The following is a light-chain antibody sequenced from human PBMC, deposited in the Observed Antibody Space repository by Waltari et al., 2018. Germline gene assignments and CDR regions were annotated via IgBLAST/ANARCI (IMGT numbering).Light chain of an antibody. V-gene: IGKV3-11*01. J-gene: IGKJ4*01. CDR3: QQGSNWPPT. CDR2: DAS. Sequence: EIVLTQSPGTLSLSQGDRTTLSCRASQSVSSYLAWYQQKPGQTPRLLIFDASNRATGIPARFSGSGSGTDFTLIISSLEPEDFAVYYCQQGSNWPPTFGGGTKVEIK. CDR1: QSVSSY.